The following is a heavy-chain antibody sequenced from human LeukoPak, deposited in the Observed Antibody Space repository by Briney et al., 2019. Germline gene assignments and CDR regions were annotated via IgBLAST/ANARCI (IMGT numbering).Heavy chain of an antibody. CDR1: GITFSNYA. J-gene: IGHJ4*02. D-gene: IGHD5-18*01. CDR2: ISGSAHKI. V-gene: IGHV3-23*01. CDR3: AGRVTGYSSGYVY. Sequence: PGGSLRLSCVASGITFSNYAVSWVRQAPEKGLDWVSVISGSAHKIRYADSVKGRFTISRDNSENIVYLQMNNLRAEDTAVYYCAGRVTGYSSGYVYWGQGTLVIVSS.